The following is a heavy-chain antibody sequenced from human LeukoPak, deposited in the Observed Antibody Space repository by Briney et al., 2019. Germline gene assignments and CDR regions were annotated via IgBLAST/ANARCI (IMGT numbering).Heavy chain of an antibody. CDR3: ARSVAARPFDY. J-gene: IGHJ4*02. Sequence: SVKVSCKASGYTLTSYGISWVRQAPGQGLEWMGGIIPIFGTANYAQKFQGRVTITTDESTSTAYMELSSLRSEDTAVYYCARSVAARPFDYRGQGTLVTVSS. V-gene: IGHV1-69*05. CDR2: IIPIFGTA. CDR1: GYTLTSYG. D-gene: IGHD6-6*01.